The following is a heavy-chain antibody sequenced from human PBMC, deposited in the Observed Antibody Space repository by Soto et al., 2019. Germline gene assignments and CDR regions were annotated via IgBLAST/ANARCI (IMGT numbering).Heavy chain of an antibody. V-gene: IGHV4-61*01. CDR1: GGSVSRGSYY. J-gene: IGHJ6*02. CDR2: IYYSGST. D-gene: IGHD6-13*01. CDR3: ARKLGGMYV. Sequence: SETLSLTCTVSGGSVSRGSYYWSWIRQPPGKGLEWIGYIYYSGSTNYNPSLKSRVTISVDTSKNQFSLKLSSVTAADTALYYCARKLGGMYVLGQGTTVTVSS.